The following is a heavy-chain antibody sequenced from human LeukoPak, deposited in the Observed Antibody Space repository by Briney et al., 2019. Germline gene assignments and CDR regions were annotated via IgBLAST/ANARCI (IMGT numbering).Heavy chain of an antibody. J-gene: IGHJ4*02. CDR1: GFAFGTYW. Sequence: AGSLRLSCAASGFAFGTYWMTWVRQAPGKGLEWVANIKIDGTEKRYADSVKGRFTISRDNAKNSLYLQMRSRRAEDTAVYYCARRVVGGTDYFDYWGQGTLVTVCS. CDR3: ARRVVGGTDYFDY. CDR2: IKIDGTEK. D-gene: IGHD1-26*01. V-gene: IGHV3-7*01.